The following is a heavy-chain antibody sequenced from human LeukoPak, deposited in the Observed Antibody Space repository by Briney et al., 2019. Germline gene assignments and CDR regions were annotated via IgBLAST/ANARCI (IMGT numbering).Heavy chain of an antibody. CDR3: ARYGYSSGWLYYYGMDV. Sequence: ASETLSLTCTVSGGSISSSSYYWGWIRQPPGKGLEWIGSILYSGSTYFNPSLKSRVTISVDTSKNQFSLKLSSVTAADTAVYYCARYGYSSGWLYYYGMDVWGQGTTVTVSS. J-gene: IGHJ6*02. CDR2: ILYSGST. V-gene: IGHV4-39*01. CDR1: GGSISSSSYY. D-gene: IGHD6-19*01.